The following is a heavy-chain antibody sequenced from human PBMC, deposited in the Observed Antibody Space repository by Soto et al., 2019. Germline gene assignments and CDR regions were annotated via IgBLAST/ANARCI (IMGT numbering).Heavy chain of an antibody. Sequence: QVQLVQSGAEVKKPGASVKVSCKASGYTFTSYDINWVRQATGQGLEWMGWMNPNSGNTGYAQKFQGRVTMTRNTSISPAYMELSSLRSEDTAVYYCARGLYDSSGYYSSYYYFDYWGQGTLVTVSS. CDR2: MNPNSGNT. CDR3: ARGLYDSSGYYSSYYYFDY. J-gene: IGHJ4*02. D-gene: IGHD3-22*01. CDR1: GYTFTSYD. V-gene: IGHV1-8*01.